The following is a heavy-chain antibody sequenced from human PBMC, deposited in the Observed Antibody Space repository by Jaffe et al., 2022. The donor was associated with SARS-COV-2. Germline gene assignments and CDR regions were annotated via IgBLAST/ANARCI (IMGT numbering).Heavy chain of an antibody. D-gene: IGHD2-21*02. V-gene: IGHV4-59*08. CDR3: ARRVTPDY. Sequence: QVQLQESGPGLVKPSETLSLTCTVSGGSISSYYWSWIRQPPGKGLEWIGYIYYSGSTNYNPSLKSRVTISVDTSKNQFSLKLSSVTAADTAVYYCARRVTPDYWGQGTLVTVSS. J-gene: IGHJ4*02. CDR2: IYYSGST. CDR1: GGSISSYY.